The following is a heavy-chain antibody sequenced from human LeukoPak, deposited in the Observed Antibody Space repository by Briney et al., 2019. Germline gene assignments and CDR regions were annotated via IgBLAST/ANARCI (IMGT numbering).Heavy chain of an antibody. J-gene: IGHJ5*02. D-gene: IGHD2-15*01. CDR3: ARDGGGYGSGGSCYFWFDP. V-gene: IGHV4-31*03. CDR2: IYYSGST. CDR1: GGSISSGGYY. Sequence: SETLSLTCTVSGGSISSGGYYWSWIRQHPGKGLEWIGYIYYSGSTYYNPSLKSRLTISVVTSKNQFSLKLSSVTAAATAIYYCARDGGGYGSGGSCYFWFDPWGQGTLVTVSS.